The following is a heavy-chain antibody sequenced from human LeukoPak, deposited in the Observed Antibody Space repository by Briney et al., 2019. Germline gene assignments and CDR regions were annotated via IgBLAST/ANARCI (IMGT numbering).Heavy chain of an antibody. J-gene: IGHJ4*02. CDR2: IKQDGSEK. V-gene: IGHV3-7*01. CDR3: ARDYLIPTYYYDSSGYVDY. Sequence: GGSLRLSCAASGFTFSSYWMSWVRQAPGKGLEWVANIKQDGSEKYYVDSVKGRFTISRDNAKNSLYLQMNSLRAEDTAVYYCARDYLIPTYYYDSSGYVDYWGQGTLVTVSS. CDR1: GFTFSSYW. D-gene: IGHD3-22*01.